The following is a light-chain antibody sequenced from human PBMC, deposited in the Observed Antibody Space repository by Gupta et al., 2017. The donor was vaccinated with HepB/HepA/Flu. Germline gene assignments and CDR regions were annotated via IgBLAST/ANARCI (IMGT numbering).Light chain of an antibody. Sequence: QSALTQPASVSGSPGQSITISCTGTSSDVGAWDHVSWYQHHPGKAPKLIIYGVNSRPSGVSTRFSGSKSGNTASLSISGLQAEDEADYYSNSYTTRSTVLFGGGTKLTVL. CDR3: NSYTTRSTVL. CDR1: SSDVGAWDH. J-gene: IGLJ2*01. V-gene: IGLV2-14*03. CDR2: GVN.